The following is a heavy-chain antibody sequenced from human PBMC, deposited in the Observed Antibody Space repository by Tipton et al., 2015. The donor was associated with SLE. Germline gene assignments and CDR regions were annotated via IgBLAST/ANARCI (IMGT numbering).Heavy chain of an antibody. V-gene: IGHV4-59*01. CDR3: ARLRGSFGSGSYDY. J-gene: IGHJ4*02. Sequence: LRLSCAVSGALITRNHWSWIRQPPGKGLEWIGNIYYSGSTNYNPSLKSRVTISVHTSKNQFSLRMSSVTAADTAVYYCARLRGSFGSGSYDYWGQGTLVTVSS. CDR1: GALITRNH. D-gene: IGHD3-10*01. CDR2: IYYSGST.